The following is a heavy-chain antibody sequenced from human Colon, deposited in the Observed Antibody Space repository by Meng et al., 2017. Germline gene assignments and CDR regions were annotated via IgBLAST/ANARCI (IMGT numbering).Heavy chain of an antibody. CDR3: ARVIYASGNMAHLDY. Sequence: QVQLQESGPGLVKPSGTLSLTCAVSGASIRSSNWWRLGRQPPGRGLEWIGEIYHSGSTNYNPSLKNRVSMTVDKSNNEFSLTLSSVTAADTAFYYCARVIYASGNMAHLDYWGQGTLVTVSS. J-gene: IGHJ4*02. D-gene: IGHD3-10*01. V-gene: IGHV4-4*02. CDR2: IYHSGST. CDR1: GASIRSSNW.